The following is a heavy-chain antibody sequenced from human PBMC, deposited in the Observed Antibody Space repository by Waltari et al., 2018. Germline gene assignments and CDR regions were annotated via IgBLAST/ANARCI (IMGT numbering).Heavy chain of an antibody. CDR1: GYTLTAYY. V-gene: IGHV1-69-2*01. Sequence: EVQLVQSGAEVKKPGATVKISCKVSGYTLTAYYMHWGQQAPGKGHEWMGRVDPEEGETKYAGECQGRVTITADKATDTAYMELSSLRSEDTAVYYCATEKDYGDPGGARTTDYWGQGTLVTVSS. J-gene: IGHJ4*02. D-gene: IGHD4-17*01. CDR2: VDPEEGET. CDR3: ATEKDYGDPGGARTTDY.